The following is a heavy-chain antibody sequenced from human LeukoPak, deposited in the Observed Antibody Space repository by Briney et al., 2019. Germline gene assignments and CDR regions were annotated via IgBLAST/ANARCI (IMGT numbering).Heavy chain of an antibody. CDR1: GFTFSSYA. V-gene: IGHV3-23*01. J-gene: IGHJ4*02. CDR2: ISGSGGST. D-gene: IGHD3-22*01. CDR3: AKPPYYYDSSGYYFDY. Sequence: PGGSLRPSCAASGFTFSSYAMSWVRQAPGKGLEWVSGISGSGGSTYYADSVKGRFTISRDNSKNTLYLQMNSLRAEDTAVYYCAKPPYYYDSSGYYFDYWGQGTLVTVSS.